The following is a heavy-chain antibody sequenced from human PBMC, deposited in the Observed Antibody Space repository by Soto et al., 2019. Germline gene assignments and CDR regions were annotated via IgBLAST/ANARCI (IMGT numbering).Heavy chain of an antibody. CDR2: ISAYNGNT. CDR3: ARADIVVVPAALHYGMDV. J-gene: IGHJ6*02. D-gene: IGHD2-2*01. CDR1: GYTFTSYG. Sequence: QVQLVQSGAEVKKRGASVKVSCKASGYTFTSYGISWVRQAPGQGLEWMGWISAYNGNTNYAQKLQGRVTMTTDTSTSTAYMELRSLRSDDTAVYYCARADIVVVPAALHYGMDVWGQGTTVTVSS. V-gene: IGHV1-18*04.